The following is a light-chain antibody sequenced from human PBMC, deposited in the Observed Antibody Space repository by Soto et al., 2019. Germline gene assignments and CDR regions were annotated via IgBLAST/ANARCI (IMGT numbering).Light chain of an antibody. CDR1: QSVSRSY. CDR2: GAY. J-gene: IGKJ1*01. CDR3: HHYET. V-gene: IGKV3-20*01. Sequence: EIVSTQSPGTLSLSPGDRATLSCRASQSVSRSYLGWYQQKPGQAPRLLMYGAYIRAAGVPDRFSGSGSGTEFTLTISRLEPEDFTVYYCHHYETFGQGTKVDI.